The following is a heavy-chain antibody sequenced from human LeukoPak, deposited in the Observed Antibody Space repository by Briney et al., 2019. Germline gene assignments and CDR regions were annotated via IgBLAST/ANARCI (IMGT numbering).Heavy chain of an antibody. CDR3: ARSWDARLNFDY. V-gene: IGHV3-66*02. CDR1: GFTFSSYW. Sequence: GGSLRLSCAASGFTFSSYWMSWVRQAPGKGLEWVSVIYSGGSTFYADSVKGRFTISRDNSKNTLWLQMNSLRAEDTAVYYCARSWDARLNFDYWGQGTLVTVSS. D-gene: IGHD1-26*01. J-gene: IGHJ4*02. CDR2: IYSGGST.